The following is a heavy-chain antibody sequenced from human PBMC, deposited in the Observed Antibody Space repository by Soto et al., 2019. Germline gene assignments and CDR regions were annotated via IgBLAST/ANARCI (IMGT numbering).Heavy chain of an antibody. V-gene: IGHV4-59*01. CDR1: GGSISSYY. J-gene: IGHJ4*02. CDR2: IYYSGST. CDR3: ARMEWLHGVE. D-gene: IGHD5-12*01. Sequence: SETLSLTRTVSGGSISSYYWSWIRQPPGKGLEWIGYIYYSGSTNYNPSLKSRVTISVDTSKNQFSLKLSSVTAADTAVYYCARMEWLHGVEWGQGPLVTVS.